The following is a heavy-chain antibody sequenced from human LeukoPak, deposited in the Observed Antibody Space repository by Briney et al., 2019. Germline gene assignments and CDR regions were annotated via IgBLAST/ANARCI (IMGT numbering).Heavy chain of an antibody. CDR2: INPNSGGT. V-gene: IGHV1-2*02. CDR3: PRVPDRKGQPPFRY. D-gene: IGHD2-2*01. Sequence: ASVKVSCKASGYTFTGYYMHWVRQAPGQGLEWMGWINPNSGGTNYAQKFQGRVTMTRDTSISTAYMELSRLRSDDTAVYYCPRVPDRKGQPPFRYWGQGTLVTVSS. CDR1: GYTFTGYY. J-gene: IGHJ4*02.